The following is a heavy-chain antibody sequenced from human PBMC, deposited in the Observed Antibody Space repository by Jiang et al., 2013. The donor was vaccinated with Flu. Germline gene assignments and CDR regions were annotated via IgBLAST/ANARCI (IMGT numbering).Heavy chain of an antibody. CDR1: AFTFSNYW. Sequence: RLSCAASAFTFSNYWMSWVRQPPGKGLEWVANIKQDGIEKYYVDSVKGRFTISRDNAKHSLYLQMNSLRAEDTAVYYCARAVVDDCGGDCYSDAYDIWGRGTAVTVSS. V-gene: IGHV3-7*03. J-gene: IGHJ3*02. CDR3: ARAVVDDCGGDCYSDAYDI. CDR2: IKQDGIEK. D-gene: IGHD2-21*02.